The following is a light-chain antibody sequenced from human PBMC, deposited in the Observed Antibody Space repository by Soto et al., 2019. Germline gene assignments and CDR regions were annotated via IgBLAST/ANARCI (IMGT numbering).Light chain of an antibody. CDR2: GAS. V-gene: IGKV3-15*01. CDR3: QQYNTWWT. CDR1: QSVGTS. J-gene: IGKJ1*01. Sequence: EIVMTQSPATLSVSPGETATLSCRARQSVGTSLAWYHQKPCQAPRLLISGASTRATGVTARFSGSGSETELTLTISSLQSEDFAFYYYQQYNTWWTFGQGTRVEIK.